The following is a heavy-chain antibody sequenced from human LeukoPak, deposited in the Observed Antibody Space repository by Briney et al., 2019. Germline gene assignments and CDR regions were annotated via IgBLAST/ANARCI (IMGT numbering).Heavy chain of an antibody. V-gene: IGHV5-51*01. D-gene: IGHD3-16*02. CDR2: IYPSDSDT. Sequence: GESLKISCEGSVYSFTNYWIAWVRQMPGEGLEWMGIIYPSDSDTIYSPSFQGQVTISADGSIDTAYLQWSSLKTSDTAIYYCARHRPGYTGGPYYFDYWGQGTLVTVSS. CDR3: ARHRPGYTGGPYYFDY. J-gene: IGHJ4*02. CDR1: VYSFTNYW.